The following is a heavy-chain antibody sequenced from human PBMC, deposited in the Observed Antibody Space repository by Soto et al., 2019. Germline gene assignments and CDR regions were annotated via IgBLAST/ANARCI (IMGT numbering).Heavy chain of an antibody. CDR1: GGSISSYY. CDR3: ARERHYCSSTSCYYSWFDP. D-gene: IGHD2-2*01. V-gene: IGHV4-59*01. J-gene: IGHJ5*02. Sequence: SETLSLTCTVSGGSISSYYWSWIRQPPGKGLEWIGYIYYSGSTNYNPSLKSRVTISVDTSKNQFPLKLSSVTAADTAVYYCARERHYCSSTSCYYSWFDPWGQGTLVTV. CDR2: IYYSGST.